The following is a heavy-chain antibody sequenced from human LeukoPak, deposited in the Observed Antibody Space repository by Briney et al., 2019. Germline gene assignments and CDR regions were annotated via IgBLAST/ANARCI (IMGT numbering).Heavy chain of an antibody. D-gene: IGHD1-26*01. Sequence: GASVKVSCKASGYTFTKYGITWVRQAPGQGLEWMGWINPNSGGTNYAQKFQGRVTMTRDTSISTAYMELSRLRSDDTAVYYCARVRAYYPGADAFDIWGQGTMVTVSS. J-gene: IGHJ3*02. CDR2: INPNSGGT. CDR3: ARVRAYYPGADAFDI. CDR1: GYTFTKYG. V-gene: IGHV1-2*02.